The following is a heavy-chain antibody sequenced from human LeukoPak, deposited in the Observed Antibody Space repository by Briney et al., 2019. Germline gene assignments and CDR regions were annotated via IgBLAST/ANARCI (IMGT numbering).Heavy chain of an antibody. CDR2: MYHSGST. Sequence: PSETLSLTCAVSGYSISSGYYWGWIRQPPGKGLEWIGSMYHSGSTYYNPSLKSRVTISVDTSKNQFSLKLSSVSAADTAVYYCARDQPGDQNYYPLDYWGQGTLVTVSS. CDR1: GYSISSGYY. J-gene: IGHJ4*02. V-gene: IGHV4-38-2*02. CDR3: ARDQPGDQNYYPLDY. D-gene: IGHD3-22*01.